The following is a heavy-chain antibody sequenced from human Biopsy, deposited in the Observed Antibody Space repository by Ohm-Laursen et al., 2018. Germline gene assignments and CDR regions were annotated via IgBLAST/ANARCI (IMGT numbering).Heavy chain of an antibody. Sequence: SETLSLTCTVSGVSINTGGYYWTWIRQHPGTGLEWIGYIHYSGNILYNPSLKSRLTISVDTSRNQFSLKLTSVTAADTALYYCTRAGGGKIYGLWGQGTLVTVSS. CDR2: IHYSGNI. V-gene: IGHV4-31*02. CDR3: TRAGGGKIYGL. D-gene: IGHD3-16*01. CDR1: GVSINTGGYY. J-gene: IGHJ4*02.